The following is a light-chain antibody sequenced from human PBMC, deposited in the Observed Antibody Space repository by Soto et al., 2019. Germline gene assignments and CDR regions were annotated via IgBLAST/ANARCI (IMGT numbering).Light chain of an antibody. CDR3: QQYGVSPRT. Sequence: EIVMTQSPATLSVSPGETASLSCRASQSAGNFLAWYQQKPGQAPRLLIYYISTRATGIPARFSGSGSGTEFTLTINSLQSEDSAVYYCQQYGVSPRTFGPGTKVDIK. V-gene: IGKV3D-15*01. CDR2: YIS. CDR1: QSAGNF. J-gene: IGKJ1*01.